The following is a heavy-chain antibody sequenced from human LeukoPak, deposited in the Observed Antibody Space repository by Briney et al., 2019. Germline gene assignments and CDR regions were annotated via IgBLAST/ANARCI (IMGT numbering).Heavy chain of an antibody. J-gene: IGHJ3*02. Sequence: GGSLRLSCAASGFTFSSYTMNWVRQAPGKGLEWVSSISSSSSYIYYADSVKGRFTISRDNAKNSLYLQMNSLRAEDTAVYYCARSRYCSGGSCWDAFDIWGQGTMVTVSS. V-gene: IGHV3-21*01. D-gene: IGHD2-15*01. CDR2: ISSSSSYI. CDR1: GFTFSSYT. CDR3: ARSRYCSGGSCWDAFDI.